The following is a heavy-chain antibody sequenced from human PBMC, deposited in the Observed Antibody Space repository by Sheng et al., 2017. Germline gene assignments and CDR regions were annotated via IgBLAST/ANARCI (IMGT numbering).Heavy chain of an antibody. CDR2: IYTSGST. J-gene: IGHJ3*02. V-gene: IGHV4-61*02. D-gene: IGHD3-22*01. Sequence: QVQLQESGPGLVKPSQTLSLTCTVSGGSISSGSYYWSWIRQPAGKGLEWIGRIYTSGSTNYNPSLKSRVTISVDTSKNQFSLKLSSVTAADTAVYYCASGPYYQRVTFDIWGQGTMVTVSS. CDR3: ASGPYYQRVTFDI. CDR1: GGSISSGSYY.